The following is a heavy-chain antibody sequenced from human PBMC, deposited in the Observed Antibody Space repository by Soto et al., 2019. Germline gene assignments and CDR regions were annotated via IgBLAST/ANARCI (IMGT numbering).Heavy chain of an antibody. J-gene: IGHJ6*02. CDR3: AKEGYYDSSGYSRYYYGMDV. CDR2: ISGSGGST. Sequence: GGSLRLSCAASGFTFSSYAMSWVRQAPGKGLEWVSAISGSGGSTYYADSVKGRFTISRDNSKNTLYLQMNSLRAEDTAVYYCAKEGYYDSSGYSRYYYGMDVWGQGATVTVPS. V-gene: IGHV3-23*01. CDR1: GFTFSSYA. D-gene: IGHD3-22*01.